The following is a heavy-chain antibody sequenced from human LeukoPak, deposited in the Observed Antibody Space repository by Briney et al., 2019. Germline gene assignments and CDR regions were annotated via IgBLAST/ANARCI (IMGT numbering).Heavy chain of an antibody. CDR3: ARHPPAWYFDL. CDR1: GYSFTSYW. CDR2: IDPSDSYT. V-gene: IGHV5-10-1*01. Sequence: GESLKISCKGSGYSFTSYWISWVRPMPGKGLEWMGRIDPSDSYTNYSPSFQGHVTISADKSTSTAYLQWSSLKASDTAMYYCARHPPAWYFDLWGRGTLVTVSS. J-gene: IGHJ2*01.